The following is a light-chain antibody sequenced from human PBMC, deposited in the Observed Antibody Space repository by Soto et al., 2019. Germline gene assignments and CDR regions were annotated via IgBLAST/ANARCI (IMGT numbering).Light chain of an antibody. Sequence: QSALTQPAYVSGSPGQSITISCTGTSSDVGGYNYVSWYQQHPGKAPKLMIYDVSNRPSGVSNRFSGSKSGNTASLTISGLQAEDEADYYCSSYTSSLQGVFGTGTKLTVL. J-gene: IGLJ1*01. CDR2: DVS. CDR3: SSYTSSLQGV. V-gene: IGLV2-14*01. CDR1: SSDVGGYNY.